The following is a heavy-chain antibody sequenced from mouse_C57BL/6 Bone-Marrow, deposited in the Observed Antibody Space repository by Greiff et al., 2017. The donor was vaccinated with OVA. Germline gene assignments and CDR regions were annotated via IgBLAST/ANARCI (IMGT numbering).Heavy chain of an antibody. Sequence: QVQLQQPGAELVMPGASVKLSCKASGYTFTSYWMHWVKQRPGQGLEWIGEIDPSDSYTNYNQKFKGKSTLTVDKSSSTAYMQSCILTSEDSAVYCCASKYYGSSYTDYWGQGTTLTVSS. CDR3: ASKYYGSSYTDY. CDR2: IDPSDSYT. CDR1: GYTFTSYW. V-gene: IGHV1-69*01. D-gene: IGHD1-1*01. J-gene: IGHJ2*01.